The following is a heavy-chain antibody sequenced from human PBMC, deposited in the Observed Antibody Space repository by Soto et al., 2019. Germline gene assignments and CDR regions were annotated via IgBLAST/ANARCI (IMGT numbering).Heavy chain of an antibody. Sequence: QVQLQESGPGLVKPSETLSLTCTVSGGSISSYYWSWIRQPPGKGLEWIGYIYYSGSTNYNPSLKRRVTISVDTSKNQFSLKLSSVTAADTAVYYCARGRMYYDFWSGDKNDAFDIWGQGTMVTVSS. J-gene: IGHJ3*02. CDR1: GGSISSYY. D-gene: IGHD3-3*01. CDR2: IYYSGST. CDR3: ARGRMYYDFWSGDKNDAFDI. V-gene: IGHV4-59*01.